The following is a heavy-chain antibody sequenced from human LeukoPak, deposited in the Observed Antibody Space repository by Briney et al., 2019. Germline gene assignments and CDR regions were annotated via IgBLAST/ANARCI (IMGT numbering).Heavy chain of an antibody. CDR2: ISGRGGST. CDR1: GFTFSNYA. J-gene: IGHJ6*03. D-gene: IGHD3/OR15-3a*01. CDR3: ARVQDWPYYMDV. Sequence: GGSLRLSCAASGFTFSNYAMSWVRQAPGKGLEWVSVISGRGGSTYYADSVKGRFTISRDNSKNTLDLQMNSLRAEDTAVYYCARVQDWPYYMDVWGKGTTVTISS. V-gene: IGHV3-23*01.